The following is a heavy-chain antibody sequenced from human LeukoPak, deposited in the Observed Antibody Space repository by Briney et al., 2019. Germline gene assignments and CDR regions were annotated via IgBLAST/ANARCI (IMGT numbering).Heavy chain of an antibody. D-gene: IGHD3-16*01. Sequence: GGSLRLSCAASGFTFSSYDIHWVRQAPGKGLEWVAVISHDGSKKYYVESLKGRFTISRDNSKNTLYLQMNSLTAEDTAVYYCAKDFGGGTFYYGLDVWGQGTTVTVSS. CDR1: GFTFSSYD. CDR2: ISHDGSKK. V-gene: IGHV3-30*18. J-gene: IGHJ6*02. CDR3: AKDFGGGTFYYGLDV.